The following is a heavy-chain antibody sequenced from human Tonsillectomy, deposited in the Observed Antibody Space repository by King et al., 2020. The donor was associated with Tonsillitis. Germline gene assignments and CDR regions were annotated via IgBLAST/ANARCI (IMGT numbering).Heavy chain of an antibody. CDR3: ATAGGPVDAFDI. CDR2: IYHSGST. CDR1: GYSISSGYY. D-gene: IGHD3-16*01. Sequence: QLQESGPGLVKPSETLSLTCAVSGYSISSGYYWGWIRQPPGKGLEWIGSIYHSGSTYYNPSLKSRVTISVDTSKNQFSLKLSSVTAADTAVYYCATAGGPVDAFDIWGQGTMVTVSS. V-gene: IGHV4-38-2*01. J-gene: IGHJ3*02.